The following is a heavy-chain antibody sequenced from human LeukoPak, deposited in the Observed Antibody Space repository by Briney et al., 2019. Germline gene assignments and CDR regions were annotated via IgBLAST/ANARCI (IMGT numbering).Heavy chain of an antibody. Sequence: GGSLRLSCSASGFNFSNYAMYWVRQAPGKELELVSVAHGNGGNTHYADFVEGRFSISRDYSKNTLYLQLSSLRVEDTAVYYCVRDNYGMDVWGQGTTVTVSS. V-gene: IGHV3-64D*06. D-gene: IGHD2-15*01. J-gene: IGHJ6*02. CDR3: VRDNYGMDV. CDR1: GFNFSNYA. CDR2: AHGNGGNT.